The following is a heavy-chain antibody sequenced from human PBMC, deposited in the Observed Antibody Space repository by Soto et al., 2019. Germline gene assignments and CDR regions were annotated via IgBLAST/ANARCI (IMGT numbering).Heavy chain of an antibody. CDR1: GFTFSSCA. CDR2: ISGSGDRA. D-gene: IGHD3-3*01. V-gene: IGHV3-23*01. J-gene: IGHJ4*01. Sequence: GGSLRVSCAASGFTFSSCAMSWVRQAPGKGLEWVSVISGSGDRAFYSDSVKGRFTISRDNSKNTLYLQMNSLRAEDTAVYYCANPSYDLSTAKPVLHFWRHGTLVTVS. CDR3: ANPSYDLSTAKPVLHF.